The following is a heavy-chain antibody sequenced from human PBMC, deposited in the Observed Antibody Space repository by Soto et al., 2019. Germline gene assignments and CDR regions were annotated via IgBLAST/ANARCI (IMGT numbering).Heavy chain of an antibody. D-gene: IGHD3-9*01. J-gene: IGHJ4*02. CDR1: GGSFSGYY. CDR2: INHSGST. Sequence: NPSETLSLTCAVYGGSFSGYYWSWIRQPPGKGLEWIGEINHSGSTNYNPSLKSRVTISVDTSKNQFSLKLSSVTAADTAVYYCARGTRVLRYFDWLPSGDYYFDYWGQGTLVTVSS. CDR3: ARGTRVLRYFDWLPSGDYYFDY. V-gene: IGHV4-34*01.